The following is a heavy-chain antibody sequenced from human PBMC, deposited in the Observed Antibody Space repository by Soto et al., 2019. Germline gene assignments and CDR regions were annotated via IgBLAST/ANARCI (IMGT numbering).Heavy chain of an antibody. Sequence: EVQLLESGGGLVQPGGSLRLSCAASGFTFSSYAMSWVRQAPGKGLEWVSAISGSGGSTYYADSVKGRFTISRDNSKNTLYLQMNSLRAEDTGVYYCAKFTYVDYYYYHYGMDVWGQGTTVTVSS. CDR1: GFTFSSYA. J-gene: IGHJ6*01. CDR3: AKFTYVDYYYYHYGMDV. V-gene: IGHV3-23*01. D-gene: IGHD3-16*01. CDR2: ISGSGGST.